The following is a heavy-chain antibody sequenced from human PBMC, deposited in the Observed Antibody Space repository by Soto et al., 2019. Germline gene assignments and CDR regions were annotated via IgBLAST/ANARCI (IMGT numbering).Heavy chain of an antibody. CDR1: GFTFSSYG. CDR3: TNDLAGSQNDD. D-gene: IGHD3-16*01. CDR2: IWYDGSNK. V-gene: IGHV3-33*06. Sequence: GGSLRLSCAASGFTFSSYGMHWVRQAPGKGLEWVAVIWYDGSNKYYADSVKGRFTISRDNSKNTLYLQMNSLRAEDTAVYYFTNDLAGSQNDDWGQGTTVTVSS. J-gene: IGHJ6*02.